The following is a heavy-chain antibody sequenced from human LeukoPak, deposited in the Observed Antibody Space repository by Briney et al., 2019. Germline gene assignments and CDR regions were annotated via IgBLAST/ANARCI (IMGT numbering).Heavy chain of an antibody. J-gene: IGHJ3*01. D-gene: IGHD2-15*01. CDR2: ISYDGSNK. CDR3: VRYCNGGSCYRAAFDV. CDR1: GFTFSSYA. V-gene: IGHV3-30-3*01. Sequence: GGSLRLSCAASGFTFSSYAMHWVRQAPGKGLEWVAVISYDGSNKYYADSVKGRFTISRDNSKNTLYLQMDSLRAEDTAVYYCVRYCNGGSCYRAAFDVWGPGTMVTVSS.